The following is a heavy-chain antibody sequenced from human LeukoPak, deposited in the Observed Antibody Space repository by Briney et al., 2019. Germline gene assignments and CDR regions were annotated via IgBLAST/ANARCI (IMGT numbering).Heavy chain of an antibody. J-gene: IGHJ6*03. CDR1: GFTFSDYY. CDR2: IRSRGGTV. Sequence: TGGSLRLSCAASGFTFSDYYMSWIRQAPGKGLEWVSYIRSRGGTVYYADSVKGRFTTSRDNAKNSLYLQMNSLRAEDTAVYYCAKRPSQYYYYYYMDVWGKGTTVTVSS. V-gene: IGHV3-11*01. CDR3: AKRPSQYYYYYYMDV.